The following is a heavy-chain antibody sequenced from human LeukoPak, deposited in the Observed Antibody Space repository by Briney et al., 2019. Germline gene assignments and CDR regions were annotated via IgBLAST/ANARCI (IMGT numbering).Heavy chain of an antibody. J-gene: IGHJ4*02. V-gene: IGHV3-33*01. CDR2: IWYDGSDK. D-gene: IGHD2-21*01. Sequence: PGRSLRLSRAVSGYTFSSHGMHWVRQAPGKGLEWVAAIWYDGSDKYYADSVKGRFTISRDNSKNMLYLQMDSLRAEDTALYYCARLWGSVSGYFDYWGQGTLVTVSS. CDR1: GYTFSSHG. CDR3: ARLWGSVSGYFDY.